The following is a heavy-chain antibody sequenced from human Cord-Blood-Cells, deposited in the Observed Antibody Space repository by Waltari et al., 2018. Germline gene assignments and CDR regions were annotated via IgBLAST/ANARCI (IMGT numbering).Heavy chain of an antibody. V-gene: IGHV5-51*01. CDR2: IYPGDSDT. D-gene: IGHD2-21*02. CDR1: GYSFTSYW. CDR3: ARHGRKSAYCGGDCYIDY. J-gene: IGHJ4*02. Sequence: EVQLVRSGAEVKKPGESLKISRKGSGYSFTSYWIGWVRLMPGNGLEWMGIIYPGDSDTRYSPSFQGQVTISADKSISTAYLQWSSLKASDTAMYYCARHGRKSAYCGGDCYIDYWGQGTLVTVSS.